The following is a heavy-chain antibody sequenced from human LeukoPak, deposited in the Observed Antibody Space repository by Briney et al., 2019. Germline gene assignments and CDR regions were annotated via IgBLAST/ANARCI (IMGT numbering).Heavy chain of an antibody. V-gene: IGHV4-59*13. D-gene: IGHD6-19*01. CDR2: IYYSGTT. CDR3: ARDRLAVAGTDTYYYYYYGMDV. Sequence: NASETLSLTCTVSGGSISNYYWSWVRQPPGKGLEWIGHIYYSGTTNYSPSLKSRVTISVDTSKNQFSLKLNSVTAADTAVYYCARDRLAVAGTDTYYYYYYGMDVWGQGTTVTVSS. J-gene: IGHJ6*02. CDR1: GGSISNYY.